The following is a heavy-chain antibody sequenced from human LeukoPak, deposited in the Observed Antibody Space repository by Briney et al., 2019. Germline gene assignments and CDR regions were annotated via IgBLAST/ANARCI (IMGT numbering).Heavy chain of an antibody. Sequence: GESLRISCKGSGYSFTSYWISWVRQMPGKGPEWMGRIDPSDSYTNYSPSFQGHVTISADKSISTAYLQWSSLKASDTAMYYCARHVIPGIAAAGTNYWGQGTLVTVSS. CDR3: ARHVIPGIAAAGTNY. CDR2: IDPSDSYT. V-gene: IGHV5-10-1*01. J-gene: IGHJ4*02. CDR1: GYSFTSYW. D-gene: IGHD6-13*01.